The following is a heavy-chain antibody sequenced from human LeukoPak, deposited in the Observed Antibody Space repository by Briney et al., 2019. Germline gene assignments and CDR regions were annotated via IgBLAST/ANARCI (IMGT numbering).Heavy chain of an antibody. CDR1: GFTFSRYS. V-gene: IGHV3-21*01. CDR3: MSYAGRSDDY. Sequence: SGGSLRLSCAASGFTFSRYSMNWVRLAPGKGLEWVSSISSSSSYRYYADSVKGRFTISRDNAKNSLHLQMNSLRAEDTAVYYCMSYAGRSDDYWGQGTLVTVSS. CDR2: ISSSSSYR. D-gene: IGHD3-16*01. J-gene: IGHJ4*02.